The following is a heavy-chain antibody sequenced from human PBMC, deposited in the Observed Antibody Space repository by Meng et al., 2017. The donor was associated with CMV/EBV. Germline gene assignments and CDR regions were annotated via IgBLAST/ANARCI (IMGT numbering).Heavy chain of an antibody. CDR2: ISAYNGNT. J-gene: IGHJ6*02. D-gene: IGHD6-6*01. CDR3: ASDNLYSSSPYYGMDV. Sequence: ASVKVSCKASGYTFTSYGISWVRQAPGQGLEWMGWISAYNGNTNYAQKLQGRVTMTRDTSISTAYMELSRLRSDDTAVYYCASDNLYSSSPYYGMDVWGQGTTVTVSS. V-gene: IGHV1-18*01. CDR1: GYTFTSYG.